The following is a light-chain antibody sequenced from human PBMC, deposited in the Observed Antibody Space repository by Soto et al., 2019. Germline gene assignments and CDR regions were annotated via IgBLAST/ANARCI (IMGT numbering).Light chain of an antibody. J-gene: IGKJ1*01. Sequence: EIVLTQSPGTLSLSPGERATLSCRASQSVSSSYLAWYQQKPGQAPRLLIYGASSRATGIPDRFSGSGSGTDLTLTISRLEPEDFAVYYCQQYGSFKTFGQGTKVDI. CDR3: QQYGSFKT. CDR2: GAS. CDR1: QSVSSSY. V-gene: IGKV3-20*01.